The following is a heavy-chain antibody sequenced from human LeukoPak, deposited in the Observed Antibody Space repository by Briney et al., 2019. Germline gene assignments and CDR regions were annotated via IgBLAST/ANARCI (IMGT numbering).Heavy chain of an antibody. CDR1: GGSISSYY. CDR3: AREYYDILTGTNWFDP. J-gene: IGHJ5*02. CDR2: IYYSGST. Sequence: PSETLSLTCTVSGGSISSYYWSWIRQPPGKGLEWIGHIYYSGSTNYNPSLKSRVTISVDTSKNQFSLKLSSVTAADTAVYYCAREYYDILTGTNWFDPWGQGTLVTVSS. V-gene: IGHV4-59*12. D-gene: IGHD3-9*01.